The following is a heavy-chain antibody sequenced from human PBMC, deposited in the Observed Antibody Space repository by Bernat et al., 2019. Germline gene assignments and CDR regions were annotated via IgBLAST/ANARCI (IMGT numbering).Heavy chain of an antibody. CDR1: GFTFSSYA. D-gene: IGHD2-15*01. Sequence: EVQLLESGGGLVQPGGSLRLSCAASGFTFSSYAMSWVRQAPGKGLEWVSAISGSGGSTYSADSVKGRFTISRDNSKNTLYLRMNSLRAEDTAVYYCAKSLLSVVVVAATWFDPWGQGTLVTVSS. CDR2: ISGSGGST. CDR3: AKSLLSVVVVAATWFDP. V-gene: IGHV3-23*01. J-gene: IGHJ5*02.